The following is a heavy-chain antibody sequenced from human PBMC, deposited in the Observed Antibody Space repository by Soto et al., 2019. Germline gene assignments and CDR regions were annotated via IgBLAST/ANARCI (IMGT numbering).Heavy chain of an antibody. CDR3: ARQGYSSLNWFDP. CDR1: GGSISSYY. D-gene: IGHD6-13*01. J-gene: IGHJ5*02. V-gene: IGHV4-59*08. CDR2: IYYSGST. Sequence: PSETLSLTCTVSGGSISSYYWSWIRQPPGKGLEWIGYIYYSGSTNYNPSLKSRVTISVDTSKNQFSLKLSSVTAADTAVYYCARQGYSSLNWFDPWGQGTLVTIST.